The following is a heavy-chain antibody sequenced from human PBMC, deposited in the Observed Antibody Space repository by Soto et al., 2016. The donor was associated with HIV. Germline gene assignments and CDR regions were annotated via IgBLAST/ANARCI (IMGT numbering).Heavy chain of an antibody. J-gene: IGHJ4*02. CDR3: ASHCSDISCYEFIDY. Sequence: EVQLVESGGGVVQPGGSLRLSCAISGFTFSSYWMTWVRQAPGKGLECVANINQDGSQTYYADSVKGRFTISRDNANNSLSLQMNSLRAGDTALYFCASHCSDISCYEFIDYWGQGTLVTVSS. CDR2: INQDGSQT. D-gene: IGHD2-15*01. CDR1: GFTFSSYW. V-gene: IGHV3-7*01.